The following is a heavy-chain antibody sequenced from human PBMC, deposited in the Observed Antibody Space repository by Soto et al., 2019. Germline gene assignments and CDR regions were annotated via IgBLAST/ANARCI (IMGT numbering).Heavy chain of an antibody. J-gene: IGHJ6*02. CDR3: ARGSDYYYYGMDV. Sequence: SSETLSLTCSVSGGSISSSNWWSWVRQPPGKGLEWIGEIYHSGSTNYNPSLRSRVTISVDKSKNQFSLNLSSVTAADTAVYYCARGSDYYYYGMDVWGQGTTVTVSS. V-gene: IGHV4-4*02. CDR1: GGSISSSNW. CDR2: IYHSGST. D-gene: IGHD2-15*01.